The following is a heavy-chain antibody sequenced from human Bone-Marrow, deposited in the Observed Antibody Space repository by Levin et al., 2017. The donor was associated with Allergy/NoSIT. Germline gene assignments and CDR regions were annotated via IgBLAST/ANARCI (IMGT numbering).Heavy chain of an antibody. D-gene: IGHD6-13*01. CDR3: SRRTRGQKPAGGRTSEY. J-gene: IGHJ4*02. CDR1: GFTFGDYA. Sequence: GGSLRLSCKASGFTFGDYALNWFRQAPGKGLEWVGFIRSKAYGGTAEYAASVKGRFTISRDDSKSIAYLQMDSLKTEDTAMYYCSRRTRGQKPAGGRTSEYWGQGTLVTASS. V-gene: IGHV3-49*03. CDR2: IRSKAYGGTA.